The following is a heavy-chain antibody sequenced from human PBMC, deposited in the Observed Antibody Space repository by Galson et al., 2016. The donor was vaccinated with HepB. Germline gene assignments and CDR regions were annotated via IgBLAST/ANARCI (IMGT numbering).Heavy chain of an antibody. CDR2: IDRDGSET. Sequence: SLRLSCAASRFTFSNFWMVWVRQAPGKGLEWVANIDRDGSETNYVDSVKGRFTISRDNAKNSLYLQMNSLRAEDTATYYCTTYRGPTWTFFDYWGQGTLVTVSS. J-gene: IGHJ4*02. V-gene: IGHV3-7*01. CDR1: RFTFSNFW. D-gene: IGHD3/OR15-3a*01. CDR3: TTYRGPTWTFFDY.